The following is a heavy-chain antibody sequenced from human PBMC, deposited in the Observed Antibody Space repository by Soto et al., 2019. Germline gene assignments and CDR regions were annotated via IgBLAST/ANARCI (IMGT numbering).Heavy chain of an antibody. V-gene: IGHV4-59*01. CDR3: ARHLRYCSSTSCHELPLFDY. Sequence: PSETLSLTCTVSGGSISSYYWSWIRQPPGKGLEWIGYIYYSGSTNYNPSLKSRVTISVDTSKNQFSLKLSSVTAADTAVYYCARHLRYCSSTSCHELPLFDYWGQGTLVTVSS. J-gene: IGHJ4*02. CDR2: IYYSGST. CDR1: GGSISSYY. D-gene: IGHD2-2*01.